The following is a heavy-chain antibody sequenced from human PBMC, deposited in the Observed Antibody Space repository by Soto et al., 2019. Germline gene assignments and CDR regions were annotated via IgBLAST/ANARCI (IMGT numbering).Heavy chain of an antibody. V-gene: IGHV3-30-3*01. D-gene: IGHD2-2*01. J-gene: IGHJ4*02. Sequence: SGGSLRLSCAASGFTFSSYAMHWVRQAPGKGLEWVAVISYDGSNKYYADSVKGRFTISRDNSKNTLYLQMNSLRAEDTAVYYCAGYCSSTSCPIYYWGQGTLVPVSS. CDR3: AGYCSSTSCPIYY. CDR2: ISYDGSNK. CDR1: GFTFSSYA.